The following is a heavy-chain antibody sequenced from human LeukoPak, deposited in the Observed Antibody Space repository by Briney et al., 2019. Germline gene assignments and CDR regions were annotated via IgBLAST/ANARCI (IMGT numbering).Heavy chain of an antibody. V-gene: IGHV1-3*01. J-gene: IGHJ4*02. D-gene: IGHD2-2*02. Sequence: ASVKVSCKASGYTFTSYAIHWVRQAPGQRLEWMGWLNAAKGDTRYSQKFQGRVTLSKDTSASTAYMELSSLTSEDTAVYYCARAYCSATTCYIEDYWGQGTLVTVSS. CDR3: ARAYCSATTCYIEDY. CDR2: LNAAKGDT. CDR1: GYTFTSYA.